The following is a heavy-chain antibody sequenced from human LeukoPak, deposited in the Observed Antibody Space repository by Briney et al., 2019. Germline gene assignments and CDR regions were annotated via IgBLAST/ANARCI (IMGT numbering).Heavy chain of an antibody. D-gene: IGHD1-26*01. CDR3: ARDRLLTDSGNYYHDAFDI. Sequence: SETLSLTCAVSGGSMSSYYWSWIRQPPGKGLEWIGYIFYSGSTNYNPSLKSRVTISVDTSKNQFSLKLSSVTAADTAVYYCARDRLLTDSGNYYHDAFDIWGPGTMVTVSS. CDR2: IFYSGST. V-gene: IGHV4-59*12. CDR1: GGSMSSYY. J-gene: IGHJ3*02.